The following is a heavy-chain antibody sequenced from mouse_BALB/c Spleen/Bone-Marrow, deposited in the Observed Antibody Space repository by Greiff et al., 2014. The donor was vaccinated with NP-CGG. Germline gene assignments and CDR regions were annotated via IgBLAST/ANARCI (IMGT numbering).Heavy chain of an antibody. CDR3: ARSNYVGYYAMDY. J-gene: IGHJ4*01. CDR2: ISSDSSTI. V-gene: IGHV5-17*02. Sequence: EVMLVESGGGLVQPGGSRKLSCAASGFTFSSFGIHWVRQAPEKGLEWVAYISSDSSTIYYADTVKGRFTISRDNPKNTLFLQMTSLRSEDTAMYYCARSNYVGYYAMDYWDQGTSVTVSS. D-gene: IGHD1-1*01. CDR1: GFTFSSFG.